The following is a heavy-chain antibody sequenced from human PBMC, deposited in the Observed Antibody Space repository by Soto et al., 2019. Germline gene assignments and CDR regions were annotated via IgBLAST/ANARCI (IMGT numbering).Heavy chain of an antibody. V-gene: IGHV3-33*01. CDR3: ATELNDMQAFDI. CDR1: GFTFRNYG. Sequence: GGSLRLSCVASGFTFRNYGMHCVRQTPSKGLEWVAMTWYDGINKYYADSVKDRFTISRDNFKNTLYLQMNSLRDEDSAVYYCATELNDMQAFDIWGQGTMVTVSS. D-gene: IGHD1-1*01. CDR2: TWYDGINK. J-gene: IGHJ3*02.